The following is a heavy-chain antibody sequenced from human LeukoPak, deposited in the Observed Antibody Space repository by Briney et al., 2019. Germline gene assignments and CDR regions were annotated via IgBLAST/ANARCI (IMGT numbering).Heavy chain of an antibody. CDR1: GGTFSSYA. CDR2: IIPIFGTA. CDR3: AIKYYYDNSGYSLDY. V-gene: IGHV1-69*05. J-gene: IGHJ4*02. D-gene: IGHD3-22*01. Sequence: ASVKVSCKASGGTFSSYAISWVRQAPGQGLEWMGGIIPIFGTANYAQKFQGRVTITTDESTSTAYMELSSLRSEDTAVYYCAIKYYYDNSGYSLDYWGQGTLVTVSS.